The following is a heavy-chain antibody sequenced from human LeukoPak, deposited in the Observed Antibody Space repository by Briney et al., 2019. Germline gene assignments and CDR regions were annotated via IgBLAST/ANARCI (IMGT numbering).Heavy chain of an antibody. CDR3: ARVHSLSLAYWHNDY. V-gene: IGHV3-23*01. CDR2: ISGSGGST. Sequence: GGTLRLSCAASGFTFSSYGMSWVRQAPGKGLEWVSAISGSGGSTYYADSVKGRFTISRDNSKNTLYLQMNSLRAEDTAVYYCARVHSLSLAYWHNDYWGQGTLVTVSS. CDR1: GFTFSSYG. J-gene: IGHJ4*02. D-gene: IGHD1/OR15-1a*01.